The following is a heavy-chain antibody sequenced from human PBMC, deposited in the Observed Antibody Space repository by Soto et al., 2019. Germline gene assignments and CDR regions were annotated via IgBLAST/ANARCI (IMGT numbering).Heavy chain of an antibody. V-gene: IGHV4-30-2*01. CDR1: GVSISSGGFS. J-gene: IGHJ4*02. CDR2: IYHSGST. D-gene: IGHD6-19*01. Sequence: QLQLQESGARLVKASQTLSLTCAVSGVSISSGGFSCNWIRQPPGKGLEWIGYIYHSGSTYFNPSLKSRVTMSVDRSTNQFSLKLSSVTAADTAVYYCASRVSDYFDYWGQGTPVTVSS. CDR3: ASRVSDYFDY.